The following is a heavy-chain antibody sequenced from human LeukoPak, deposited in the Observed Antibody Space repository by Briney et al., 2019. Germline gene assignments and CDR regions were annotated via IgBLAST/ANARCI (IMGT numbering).Heavy chain of an antibody. CDR2: LHYSGTT. D-gene: IGHD3-10*01. Sequence: PSETLSLTCTVSGGSISSNFYSWGWIRQSPGKGLEWIGSLHYSGTTYYSPSLKGPVTISVDTSKNQFSLKLTSVTAADTAVYYCARDHGFVGPYYYHMDVWGKGTTVTISS. CDR3: ARDHGFVGPYYYHMDV. CDR1: GGSISSNFYS. J-gene: IGHJ6*03. V-gene: IGHV4-39*02.